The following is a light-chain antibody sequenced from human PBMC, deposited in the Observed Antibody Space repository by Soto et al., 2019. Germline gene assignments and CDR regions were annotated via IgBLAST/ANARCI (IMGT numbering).Light chain of an antibody. CDR2: GAS. Sequence: EIVMTQSPATLSVSPGVRATLSCRASQSVSSNLAWYQQKPGQAPRLLIYGASTRATGIPAKFSGSGSGTEITLTISNLQSENFAVYYCQQYNNWPQTFGQGTKVEIK. CDR3: QQYNNWPQT. V-gene: IGKV3-15*01. J-gene: IGKJ1*01. CDR1: QSVSSN.